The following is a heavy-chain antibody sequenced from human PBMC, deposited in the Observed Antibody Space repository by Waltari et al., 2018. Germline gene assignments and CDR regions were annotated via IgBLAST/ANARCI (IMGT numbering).Heavy chain of an antibody. CDR3: AHVLWWDLGGYVDL. CDR1: GFSLSTSGVG. Sequence: QITLKESGPTLVKPTQTLTLTCTFSGFSLSTSGVGVGWIRQPPGKALEWLALIYWNDDKRYSPSLKSRRTITKDTSKNQVVLTMTNMDPVDTATYYCAHVLWWDLGGYVDLWGRGTLVTVSS. J-gene: IGHJ2*01. D-gene: IGHD2-21*01. V-gene: IGHV2-5*01. CDR2: IYWNDDK.